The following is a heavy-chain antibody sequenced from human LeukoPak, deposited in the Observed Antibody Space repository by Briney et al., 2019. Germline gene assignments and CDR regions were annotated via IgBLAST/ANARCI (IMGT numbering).Heavy chain of an antibody. CDR2: IFYTGST. CDR1: GCSISSYY. CDR3: AKSNGYGLIDI. V-gene: IGHV4-59*12. D-gene: IGHD3-10*01. J-gene: IGHJ3*02. Sequence: PSETLSLTCTVSGCSISSYYWSWIRQPAGKGLEWIGNIFYTGSTYYSPSLKSRVTISLDTSRNQFSLRLNSVTAADTAVYYCAKSNGYGLIDIWGQGTMVTVSS.